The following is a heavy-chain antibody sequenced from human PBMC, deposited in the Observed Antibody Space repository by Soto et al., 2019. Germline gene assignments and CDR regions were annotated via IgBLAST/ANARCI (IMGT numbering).Heavy chain of an antibody. CDR2: ISDSGGNT. CDR3: ASLKHSFGSHAHY. V-gene: IGHV3-23*01. D-gene: IGHD3-16*01. Sequence: EVQLLESGGGLVQPGGARRLSCAVSGFTFSSYVMSWVRQAPGKGLEWVSGISDSGGNTYYADSVKGRFAVSRDNSKNTVHLQMNSPRAQDTAVYFCASLKHSFGSHAHYWGQGTLVSVSS. J-gene: IGHJ4*02. CDR1: GFTFSSYV.